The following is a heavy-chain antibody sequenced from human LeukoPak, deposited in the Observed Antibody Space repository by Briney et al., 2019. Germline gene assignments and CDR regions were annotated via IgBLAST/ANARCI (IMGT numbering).Heavy chain of an antibody. D-gene: IGHD5-24*01. CDR2: IYYSGST. Sequence: PSETLSLTCTVSGGSISSSSYYWGWIRQPPGKGLEWIGSIYYSGSTYYNPSLKSRVTISVDTSKNQFSLKLSSVTAADTAVYYCARVRGVERWLQFDYFDYWGQGTLVTVPS. CDR3: ARVRGVERWLQFDYFDY. CDR1: GGSISSSSYY. J-gene: IGHJ4*02. V-gene: IGHV4-39*07.